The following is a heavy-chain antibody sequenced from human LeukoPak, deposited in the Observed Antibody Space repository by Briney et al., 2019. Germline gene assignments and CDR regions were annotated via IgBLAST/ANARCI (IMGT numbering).Heavy chain of an antibody. Sequence: PSETLSLTCAVYGGSFSGYYWSWIRQPPGMGLEWIGEISHSGSTNYNPSLKSRVTISVDTSKNQFSLRLSSVTAADTAVYSCARMTTSVTTYDAFDIWGQGTMVTVSS. CDR3: ARMTTSVTTYDAFDI. CDR1: GGSFSGYY. D-gene: IGHD4-17*01. V-gene: IGHV4-34*01. J-gene: IGHJ3*02. CDR2: ISHSGST.